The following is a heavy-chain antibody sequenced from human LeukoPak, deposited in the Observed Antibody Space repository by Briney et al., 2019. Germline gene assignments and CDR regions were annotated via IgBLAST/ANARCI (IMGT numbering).Heavy chain of an antibody. CDR2: ISSSSSYI. V-gene: IGHV3-21*01. J-gene: IGHJ4*02. CDR3: ARNNDY. Sequence: GGSLRLSCAASGFTFSSYSMNWVRQAPGKGLEWAPSISSSSSYIYHADSVKGRFTISRDNAKNSLYLQMNSLRAEDTAVYYCARNNDYWGQGTLVTVSS. CDR1: GFTFSSYS.